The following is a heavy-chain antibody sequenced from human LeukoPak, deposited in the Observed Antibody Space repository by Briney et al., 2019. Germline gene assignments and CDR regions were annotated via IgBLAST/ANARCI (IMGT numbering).Heavy chain of an antibody. Sequence: GGSLRLSCAASGFTFDDYAMHWVRQAPGKGLEWVSGISWNSGSIGYADSVKGRFTISRDNAKNSLYLQMNSLRAEDTALYYCAKDNNRMIVNMDVWGQGTTVTVSS. D-gene: IGHD3-22*01. CDR3: AKDNNRMIVNMDV. CDR1: GFTFDDYA. CDR2: ISWNSGSI. V-gene: IGHV3-9*01. J-gene: IGHJ6*02.